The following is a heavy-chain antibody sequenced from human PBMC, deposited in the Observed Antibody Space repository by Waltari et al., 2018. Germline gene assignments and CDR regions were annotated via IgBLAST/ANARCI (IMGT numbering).Heavy chain of an antibody. J-gene: IGHJ4*02. Sequence: EVQLVESGGGLVQPGGSLRLSCAASGFAFSSYWMHWVRQAPGEGLVWVSRIHRDGTSTSYADSVKGRFTISRDNAKNMLFLQMDSLRAEDTAVYYCARDGAGWAHDPDYWGQGTLVTVSS. CDR1: GFAFSSYW. V-gene: IGHV3-74*01. CDR3: ARDGAGWAHDPDY. CDR2: IHRDGTST. D-gene: IGHD6-19*01.